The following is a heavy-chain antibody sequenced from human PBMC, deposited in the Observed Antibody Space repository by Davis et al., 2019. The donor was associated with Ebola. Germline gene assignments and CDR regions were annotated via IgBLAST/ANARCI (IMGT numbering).Heavy chain of an antibody. CDR2: ISAYNGNT. D-gene: IGHD3-10*01. J-gene: IGHJ4*02. CDR1: GYTFTSYY. V-gene: IGHV1-18*04. Sequence: ASVKVSCKASGYTFTSYYMHWVRQAPGQGLEWMGWISAYNGNTNYAQKLQGRVTMTTDTSTSTAYMELRSLRSDDTAVYYCARDSIWFGELLSDYFDYWGQGTLVTVSS. CDR3: ARDSIWFGELLSDYFDY.